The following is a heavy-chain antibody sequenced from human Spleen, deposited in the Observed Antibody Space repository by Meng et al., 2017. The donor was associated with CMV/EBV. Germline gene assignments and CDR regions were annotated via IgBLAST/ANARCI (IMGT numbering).Heavy chain of an antibody. CDR1: GGSFSGYY. V-gene: IGHV4-34*01. Sequence: GGSFSGYYWSWIRQPPGKGLEWIGEINHSGSTNYNPSLKSRVTISVDTSKNQFSLKLSSVTAADTAVYYCARALGYCTNGVCSTFDYWGQGTLVTVSS. CDR3: ARALGYCTNGVCSTFDY. CDR2: INHSGST. D-gene: IGHD2-8*01. J-gene: IGHJ4*02.